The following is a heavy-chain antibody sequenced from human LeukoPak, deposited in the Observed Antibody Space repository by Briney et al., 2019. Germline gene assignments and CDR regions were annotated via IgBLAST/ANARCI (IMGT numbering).Heavy chain of an antibody. CDR2: INLSGSAQ. D-gene: IGHD7-27*01. Sequence: GGSLRLSCSASGFAFSAYWMNWVRQAPGKGPEWVANINLSGSAQYYVDSVKGRCTISRDNAKSSLYLQMNSLRVEDTAVYYCAAWGLHNYRCQGTLVTVSS. V-gene: IGHV3-7*01. CDR1: GFAFSAYW. J-gene: IGHJ4*02. CDR3: AAWGLHNY.